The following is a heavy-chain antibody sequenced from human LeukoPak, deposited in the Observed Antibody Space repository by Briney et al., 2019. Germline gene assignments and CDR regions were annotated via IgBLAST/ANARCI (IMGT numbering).Heavy chain of an antibody. CDR1: GFTVSSNY. D-gene: IGHD4-17*01. J-gene: IGHJ4*02. CDR3: ARGDYGSYYYFDY. CDR2: IYSGGST. V-gene: IGHV3-66*01. Sequence: GSLRLSCAXSGFTVSSNYMSWVRQAPGKGLEWVSVIYSGGSTYYADSVKGRFTISRDNSKNTLYLQMNSLRAEDTAVYYCARGDYGSYYYFDYWGQGTLVTVSS.